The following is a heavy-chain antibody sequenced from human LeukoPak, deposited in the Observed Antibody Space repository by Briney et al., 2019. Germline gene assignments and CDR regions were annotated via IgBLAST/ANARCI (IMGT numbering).Heavy chain of an antibody. CDR3: ARGIVGATGGAFDI. J-gene: IGHJ3*02. V-gene: IGHV4-4*07. D-gene: IGHD1-26*01. CDR2: IYTSGST. Sequence: SETLSLTCTVSGGSISSYYWSWIRQPAGKGLEWIGRIYTSGSTNYNPSLKSRVTMSVDTSKNQFSPKLSSVTAADTAVYYCARGIVGATGGAFDIWGQGTMVTVSS. CDR1: GGSISSYY.